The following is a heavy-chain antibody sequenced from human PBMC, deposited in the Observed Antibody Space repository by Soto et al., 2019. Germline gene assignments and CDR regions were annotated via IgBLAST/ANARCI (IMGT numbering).Heavy chain of an antibody. CDR3: AKDGAAMDPLGYYYYGMDV. J-gene: IGHJ6*02. V-gene: IGHV3-23*01. Sequence: EVQLLESGGGLVQPGGSLRLSCAACGFTFSSYAMSWIRQAPGKGLEWVSAISGSGGSTYYADSVKGRFTISRDNSKNTLYLQMNSLRAEDTAVYYCAKDGAAMDPLGYYYYGMDVWGQGTTVTVSS. D-gene: IGHD5-18*01. CDR2: ISGSGGST. CDR1: GFTFSSYA.